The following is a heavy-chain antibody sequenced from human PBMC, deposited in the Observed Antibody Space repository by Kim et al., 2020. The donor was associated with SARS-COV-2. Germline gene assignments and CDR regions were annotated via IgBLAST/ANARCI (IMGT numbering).Heavy chain of an antibody. CDR3: AKGIVVVPAAIVSSAFDI. Sequence: GGSLRLSCAASGFTFSSYAMSWVRQAPGKGLEWVSAISGSGGSTYYADSVKGRFTISRDNSKNTLYLQMNSLRPEDTAVYDCAKGIVVVPAAIVSSAFDIWVQGTMVTVSS. CDR2: ISGSGGST. J-gene: IGHJ3*02. CDR1: GFTFSSYA. V-gene: IGHV3-23*01. D-gene: IGHD2-2*01.